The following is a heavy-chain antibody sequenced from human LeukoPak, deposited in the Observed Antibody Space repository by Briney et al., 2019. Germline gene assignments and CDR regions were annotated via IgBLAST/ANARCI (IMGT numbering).Heavy chain of an antibody. V-gene: IGHV1-69*13. D-gene: IGHD2-15*01. CDR3: ARVSGSGSPFDY. CDR2: IIPIFGTA. Sequence: ASVKVSCKASGGTFSSYAISWVRQAPGQGLEWMGGIIPIFGTANYAQKFQGRVTITADESTSTAYMEPSSLRSEDTAVYYCARVSGSGSPFDYWGQGTLVTVSS. J-gene: IGHJ4*02. CDR1: GGTFSSYA.